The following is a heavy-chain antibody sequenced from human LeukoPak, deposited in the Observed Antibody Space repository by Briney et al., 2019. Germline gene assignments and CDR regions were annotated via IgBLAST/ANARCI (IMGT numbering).Heavy chain of an antibody. D-gene: IGHD3-22*01. V-gene: IGHV4-59*01. Sequence: SETLSLTCTVSGRSISSYYWSWIRQPPGKGLEWIGYIYYSGNTNHNLSLKSRVTLSVDTSKNRFSLKLSSVTAADTAMYYCVRGYFDSRGYSNPFDMWGQGTMVTVSS. CDR1: GRSISSYY. CDR2: IYYSGNT. CDR3: VRGYFDSRGYSNPFDM. J-gene: IGHJ3*02.